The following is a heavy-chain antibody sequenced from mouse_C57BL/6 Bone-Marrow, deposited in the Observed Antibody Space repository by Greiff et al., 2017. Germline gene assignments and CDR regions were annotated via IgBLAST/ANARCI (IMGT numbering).Heavy chain of an antibody. D-gene: IGHD2-12*01. J-gene: IGHJ1*03. Sequence: EVKLVESGGGLVQPGGSMKLSCAASGFTFSDAWMYWFRQSPEKGLEWVAEIRNKANNHATFYAESVIGRFSISRDDSNSSVYLQMNSLRAEDTGIYYCTRGFTTSWYFDVWGTGTTVTVSS. CDR1: GFTFSDAW. CDR2: IRNKANNHAT. V-gene: IGHV6-6*01. CDR3: TRGFTTSWYFDV.